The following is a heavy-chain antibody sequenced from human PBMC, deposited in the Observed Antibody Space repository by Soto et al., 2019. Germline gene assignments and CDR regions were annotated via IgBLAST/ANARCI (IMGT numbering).Heavy chain of an antibody. J-gene: IGHJ4*02. CDR1: SASISNGHW. CDR2: MNHYGVA. Sequence: SETLSLTCAVSSASISNGHWWSWVRQPPGKGLEWLGEMNHYGVANYNPSLQSRVSISLDKSNNQFSLSLRSVTAADTAVYYCASLVSYGHAKLDNWGQGSLVTVSS. D-gene: IGHD4-17*01. CDR3: ASLVSYGHAKLDN. V-gene: IGHV4-4*02.